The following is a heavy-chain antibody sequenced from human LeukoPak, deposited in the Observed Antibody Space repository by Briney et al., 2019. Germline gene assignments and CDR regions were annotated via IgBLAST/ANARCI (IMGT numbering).Heavy chain of an antibody. J-gene: IGHJ5*02. V-gene: IGHV1-18*01. CDR1: GYIFTSYG. CDR3: ARDKENSRDFRSGQGNWFDP. Sequence: ASVKVSCKASGYIFTSYGVNWVRQAPGQGLEWMGWISSYNGQTHYSQKLQGRVTMTTDTSTSTAYMELRRLRSDDTAVYYCARDKENSRDFRSGQGNWFDPWGQGTLVTVSS. CDR2: ISSYNGQT. D-gene: IGHD3-3*01.